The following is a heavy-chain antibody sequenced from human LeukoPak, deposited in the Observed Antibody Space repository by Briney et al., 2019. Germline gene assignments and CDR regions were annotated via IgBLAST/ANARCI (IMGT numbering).Heavy chain of an antibody. D-gene: IGHD2-2*01. Sequence: SDTLSLTCTVSGGSISSSRYYWGWIRQPPGKGLEWTWSIFYSGSTYYNPSLKSRVTISVDPSKNQFSLKLRSVTAPDTATDYCASLGCSYSSSCYFHSHYYMDVWGKGRTVTVSS. CDR2: IFYSGST. CDR1: GGSISSSRYY. CDR3: ASLGCSYSSSCYFHSHYYMDV. J-gene: IGHJ6*03. V-gene: IGHV4-39*01.